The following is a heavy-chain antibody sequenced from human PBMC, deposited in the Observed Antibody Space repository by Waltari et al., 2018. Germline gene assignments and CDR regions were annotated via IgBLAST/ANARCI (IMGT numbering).Heavy chain of an antibody. Sequence: GLVQPGGSLRLSCGASGFTFSRYWMSWVRQTPGKGLEWVANINYDGSQKYYVDSVKGRFTISRDNAKNSLYLQMNSLRVEDTAVYYCAKSRGFEYWGQGTLITVSS. J-gene: IGHJ4*02. CDR3: AKSRGFEY. CDR1: GFTFSRYW. V-gene: IGHV3-7*01. D-gene: IGHD2-2*01. CDR2: INYDGSQK.